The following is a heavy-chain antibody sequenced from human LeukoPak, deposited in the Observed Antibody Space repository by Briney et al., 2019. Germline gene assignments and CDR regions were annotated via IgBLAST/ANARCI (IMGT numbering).Heavy chain of an antibody. CDR1: GFTFSSYA. D-gene: IGHD2-8*02. Sequence: GGSLRLSCAASGFTFSSYAMHWVRQAPGKGLEWVAVISYDGSNKYYADSVKGRFTISRDNSKNTLYLQMNSLRAEDTAVYYCAREGLVLGIDYWGQGTLVTVSS. CDR2: ISYDGSNK. V-gene: IGHV3-30-3*01. J-gene: IGHJ4*02. CDR3: AREGLVLGIDY.